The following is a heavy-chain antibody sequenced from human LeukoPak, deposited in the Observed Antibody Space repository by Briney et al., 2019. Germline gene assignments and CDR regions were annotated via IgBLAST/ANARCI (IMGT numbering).Heavy chain of an antibody. D-gene: IGHD3-22*01. CDR1: GGSISSYY. J-gene: IGHJ3*02. CDR3: ARDLASRSHYYDSSGYAFDI. V-gene: IGHV4-4*07. CDR2: IYTSGST. Sequence: SETLSLTCTVSGGSISSYYWSWIRQPAGKGLEWIGRIYTSGSTNYNPSLKSRVTTSVDTSKNQFSLKLSSVTAADTAVYYCARDLASRSHYYDSSGYAFDIWGQGTMVTVSS.